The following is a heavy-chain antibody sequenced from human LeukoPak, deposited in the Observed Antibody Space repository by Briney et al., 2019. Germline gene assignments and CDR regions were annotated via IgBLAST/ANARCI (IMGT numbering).Heavy chain of an antibody. CDR1: GGSISSSSYY. D-gene: IGHD6-13*01. CDR2: IYYSGST. Sequence: SETLSLTCTVSGGSISSSSYYWGWIRQPPGKGLEWIGSIYYSGSTYYNPSLKSRVTISVDTSKNQFSLKLSSVTAADTAVYYCARHGATRYSSSWLLEYMDVWGKGTTVTVSS. V-gene: IGHV4-39*01. CDR3: ARHGATRYSSSWLLEYMDV. J-gene: IGHJ6*03.